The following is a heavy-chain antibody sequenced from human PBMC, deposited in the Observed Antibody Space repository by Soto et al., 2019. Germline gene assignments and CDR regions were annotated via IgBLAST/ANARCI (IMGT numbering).Heavy chain of an antibody. Sequence: QLQLQETGPGLVRPSETLSLTCTVSGGSTGSSRYSWGWIRQPPGKGLEWMGSVSYSGSTYYNPSLKSRVTISVDTSKNQVSLELTSVTAADTAMYYCAGRTFGGDSWGQGTLVTVSS. J-gene: IGHJ5*02. CDR2: VSYSGST. D-gene: IGHD3-16*01. CDR3: AGRTFGGDS. CDR1: GGSTGSSRYS. V-gene: IGHV4-39*01.